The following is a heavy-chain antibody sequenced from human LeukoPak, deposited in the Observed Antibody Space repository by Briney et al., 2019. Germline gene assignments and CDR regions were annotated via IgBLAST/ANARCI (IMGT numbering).Heavy chain of an antibody. J-gene: IGHJ4*02. CDR3: ARWTGTTGLDY. CDR1: GYSFINYY. Sequence: ASVTVSFKASGYSFINYYMHWVRQPPGQGLEWMGIINPSGGSTTYAQKFQGRVTMTRDTSTTTVYMELSSLKSEDTAVYYCARWTGTTGLDYWGQGTLVTVSS. CDR2: INPSGGST. V-gene: IGHV1-46*01. D-gene: IGHD1-1*01.